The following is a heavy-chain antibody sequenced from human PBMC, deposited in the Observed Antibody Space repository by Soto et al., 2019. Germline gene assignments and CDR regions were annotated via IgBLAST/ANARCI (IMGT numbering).Heavy chain of an antibody. D-gene: IGHD1-26*01. CDR2: IIPIIGTA. Sequence: QVQLVQSGAEAKKPGASVKVSCNSSGGTFSCYSINWVRQAPRQGIEWMGEIIPIIGTANYAQKFQGRVTITEDESTSTDYMELSSLRSEDTAVYYCARDGGRHSGGIDYWGQGTLVTVSS. CDR3: ARDGGRHSGGIDY. CDR1: GGTFSCYS. V-gene: IGHV1-69*01. J-gene: IGHJ4*02.